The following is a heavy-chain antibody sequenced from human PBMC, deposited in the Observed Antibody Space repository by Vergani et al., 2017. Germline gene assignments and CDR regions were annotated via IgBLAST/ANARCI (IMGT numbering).Heavy chain of an antibody. V-gene: IGHV3-23*01. CDR1: GFTFSSYA. J-gene: IGHJ4*02. Sequence: EVQLLESGGGLVQPGGSLRLSCAASGFTFSSYAMSWVRQAPGKGLEWVSAISGSGGSTYYADSVKGRFPISRDNSKNTLYLQMNSLSAEATAVYYCAKALYGSGSYYLYYFDYWGQGTLVTVSS. CDR3: AKALYGSGSYYLYYFDY. D-gene: IGHD3-10*01. CDR2: ISGSGGST.